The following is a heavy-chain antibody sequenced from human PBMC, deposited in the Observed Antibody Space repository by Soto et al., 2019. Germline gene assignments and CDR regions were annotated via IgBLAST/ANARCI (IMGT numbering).Heavy chain of an antibody. J-gene: IGHJ4*01. V-gene: IGHV4-38-2*01. CDR2: IYRSGTT. CDR3: ARRGGAGLDY. CDR1: GYSISSGYD. D-gene: IGHD3-16*01. Sequence: PSETLSLTCVVSGYSISSGYDWGWVRQPPGKGLEWIGCIYRSGTTYYNPSLNSRVTISVDTSKNHFSLKLSSVTAADTAVYYCARRGGAGLDYWGQGALVTVSS.